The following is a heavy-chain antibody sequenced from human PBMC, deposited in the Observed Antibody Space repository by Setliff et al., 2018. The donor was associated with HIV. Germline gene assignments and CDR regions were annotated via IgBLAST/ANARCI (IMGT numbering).Heavy chain of an antibody. J-gene: IGHJ4*02. V-gene: IGHV3-23*01. CDR2: ISGSGGST. Sequence: PGGSLRLSCAASGFTFSSYAMSWVRQAPGKGLEWVSAISGSGGSTYYADSVKGRFTISRDNSKNTLYLQMNSLRAEDTAVYYCAKDGIQTYYDYVWGSYRPTTHFDYWGQGTLVTVS. CDR3: AKDGIQTYYDYVWGSYRPTTHFDY. CDR1: GFTFSSYA. D-gene: IGHD3-16*02.